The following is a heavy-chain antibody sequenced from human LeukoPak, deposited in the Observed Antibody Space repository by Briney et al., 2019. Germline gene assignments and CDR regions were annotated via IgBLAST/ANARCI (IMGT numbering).Heavy chain of an antibody. Sequence: GGSLRLSCAASGFTFNTYAMTWVRQAPGKGLEWVSSIIGIGGSTYYADSVKGRSTISRDNSKSTLHLHMNSLRAEDTAVYFCAKDPGGGSYYFDSWGQGTQVTVSS. CDR3: AKDPGGGSYYFDS. J-gene: IGHJ4*02. V-gene: IGHV3-23*01. CDR1: GFTFNTYA. CDR2: IIGIGGST. D-gene: IGHD5-12*01.